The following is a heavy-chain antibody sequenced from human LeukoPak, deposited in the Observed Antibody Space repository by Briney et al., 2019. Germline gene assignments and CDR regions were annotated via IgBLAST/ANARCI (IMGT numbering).Heavy chain of an antibody. V-gene: IGHV4-34*01. Sequence: SQTLSLTCAVYGGSFSGYYWSWIRQPPGKGLEWIGEINHSGSTNYTPSLQSRVTISADTSKNQLSLRPSSVAASDTAVYYCERSYSSSWYRFPVFDYWGQRTMVTVSS. CDR2: INHSGST. CDR3: ERSYSSSWYRFPVFDY. J-gene: IGHJ4*02. CDR1: GGSFSGYY. D-gene: IGHD6-13*01.